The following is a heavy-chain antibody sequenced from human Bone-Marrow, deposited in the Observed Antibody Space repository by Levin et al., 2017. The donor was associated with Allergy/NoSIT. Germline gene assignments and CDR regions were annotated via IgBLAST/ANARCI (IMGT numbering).Heavy chain of an antibody. D-gene: IGHD1-26*01. CDR3: ASGDSGTYHLDY. Sequence: GESLKISCQASGYTFGDYGISWVRQAPGQGLEWLGWINMYNGKANYAQRFQDRVTMTRDTSTTTAYMDLRSLRSDDTAVYYCASGDSGTYHLDYWGQGTLVIVSS. J-gene: IGHJ4*02. CDR1: GYTFGDYG. CDR2: INMYNGKA. V-gene: IGHV1-18*01.